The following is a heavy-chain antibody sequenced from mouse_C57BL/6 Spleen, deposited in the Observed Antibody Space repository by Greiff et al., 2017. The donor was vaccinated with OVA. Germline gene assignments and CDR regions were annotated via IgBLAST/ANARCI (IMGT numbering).Heavy chain of an antibody. Sequence: EVQLQQSGTVLARPGASVKMSCKTSGYTFTSYWMHWVKQRPGQGLEWIGAIYPGNSDTSYNQKFKGKAKLTAVTSASTAYMELSSLTNEDSAVYYCTRAYYSNYLYYFDDWGQGTTLTGSS. V-gene: IGHV1-5*01. D-gene: IGHD2-5*01. CDR2: IYPGNSDT. CDR1: GYTFTSYW. J-gene: IGHJ2*01. CDR3: TRAYYSNYLYYFDD.